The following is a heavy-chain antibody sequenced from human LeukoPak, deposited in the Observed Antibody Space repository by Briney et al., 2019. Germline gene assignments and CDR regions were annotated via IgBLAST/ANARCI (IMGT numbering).Heavy chain of an antibody. D-gene: IGHD3-10*01. Sequence: GGSLRLSCAASGFNFSNYAMYWVRQAPGKGLEFIAAISTNGRSTSYANSVKSRFIISRDNSKNTLYLQMGSLRPEDMAFYYCAREGVVVDYGSGSKFRASGWFDPWGQGTLVTVSS. V-gene: IGHV3-64*01. CDR3: AREGVVVDYGSGSKFRASGWFDP. CDR1: GFNFSNYA. J-gene: IGHJ5*02. CDR2: ISTNGRST.